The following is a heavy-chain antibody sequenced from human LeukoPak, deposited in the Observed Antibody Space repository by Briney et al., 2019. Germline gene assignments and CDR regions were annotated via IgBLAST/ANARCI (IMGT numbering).Heavy chain of an antibody. J-gene: IGHJ4*02. D-gene: IGHD5-12*01. Sequence: GSLRLSCAASGFTFSNAWMTWVRQAPGKGLEWVGRIKRKTVGGTTDYAAPVKGRFTISRDDSKDTLYLQMNSLIIADTGVYYCTTCGYSGYDSNYWGQGVLVTVSS. CDR1: GFTFSNAW. CDR3: TTCGYSGYDSNY. V-gene: IGHV3-15*01. CDR2: IKRKTVGGTT.